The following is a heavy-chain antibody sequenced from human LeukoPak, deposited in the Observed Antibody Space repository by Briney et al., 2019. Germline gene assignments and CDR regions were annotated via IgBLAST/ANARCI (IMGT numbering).Heavy chain of an antibody. D-gene: IGHD6-13*01. CDR3: ARGTDSSSWYGGFDP. CDR2: INYSGST. V-gene: IGHV4-59*01. J-gene: IGHJ5*02. Sequence: SETLSLTCTVSGGSISSYYGSWIRQPPGKGPEWIGYINYSGSTNYNPSLKSRVTISVDTSKNQFSLKLSSVTAADTAVYYCARGTDSSSWYGGFDPWGQGTLVTVSS. CDR1: GGSISSYY.